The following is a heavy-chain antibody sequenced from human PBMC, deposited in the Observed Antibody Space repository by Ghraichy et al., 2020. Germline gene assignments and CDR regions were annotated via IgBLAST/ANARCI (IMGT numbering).Heavy chain of an antibody. CDR3: AREYSSGWGGAYYYYGMDV. V-gene: IGHV3-21*01. CDR1: GFTFSSYS. Sequence: GGSLRLSCAASGFTFSSYSMNWVRQAPGKGLEWVSSISGSSTYIYYADSVKGRFTISRDNAKNSLYLQMNSLRAEDTAVYYCAREYSSGWGGAYYYYGMDVWGQGTTVTVSS. CDR2: ISGSSTYI. J-gene: IGHJ6*02. D-gene: IGHD6-19*01.